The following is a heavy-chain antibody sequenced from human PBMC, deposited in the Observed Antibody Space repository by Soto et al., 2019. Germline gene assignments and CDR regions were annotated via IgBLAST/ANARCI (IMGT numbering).Heavy chain of an antibody. D-gene: IGHD3-10*01. V-gene: IGHV4-39*01. J-gene: IGHJ5*02. Sequence: PSETLSLTCTVSGGSISSSSYYWGWIRQPPGKGLEWIGSIYYSGSTYYNPSLKSRVTISVDTSKNQFSLKLSSVTAADTAVYYCARQGPMRVRGVTYQPNWVDPWGQGTLVSVS. CDR2: IYYSGST. CDR3: ARQGPMRVRGVTYQPNWVDP. CDR1: GGSISSSSYY.